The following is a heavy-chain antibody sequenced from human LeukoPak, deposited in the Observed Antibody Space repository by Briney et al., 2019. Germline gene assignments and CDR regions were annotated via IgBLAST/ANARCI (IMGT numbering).Heavy chain of an antibody. V-gene: IGHV3-30*02. Sequence: GGSLRLSCAASGFNFSSYGMHWVRQAPGKGLEWVAFIRYDGSSEYYTDSVKGRFTISRDNSNNTLYLRMNSLRAEDTAVYFCANDEQSITIFATYMDVWGKGTTVTVSS. CDR1: GFNFSSYG. CDR2: IRYDGSSE. D-gene: IGHD3-3*01. J-gene: IGHJ6*03. CDR3: ANDEQSITIFATYMDV.